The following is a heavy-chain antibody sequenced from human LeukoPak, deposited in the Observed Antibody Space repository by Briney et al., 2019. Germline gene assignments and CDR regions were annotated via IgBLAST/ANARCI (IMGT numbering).Heavy chain of an antibody. J-gene: IGHJ4*02. CDR2: IWSDGSNK. V-gene: IGHV3-33*01. CDR1: GFTFSSYG. Sequence: GGSLRLSCVASGFTFSSYGMHWVRQAPGKGLEWVAVIWSDGSNKFYADSVKGRFTISRDNSKNTLYLQMNSLRAEDTAVYYCARGLFDYGDYGSFDYWGQGTLVTVSS. D-gene: IGHD4-17*01. CDR3: ARGLFDYGDYGSFDY.